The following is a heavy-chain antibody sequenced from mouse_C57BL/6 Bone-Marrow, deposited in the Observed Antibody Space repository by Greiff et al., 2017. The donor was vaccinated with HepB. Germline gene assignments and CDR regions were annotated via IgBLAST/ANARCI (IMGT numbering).Heavy chain of an antibody. J-gene: IGHJ1*03. CDR2: IYPRSGNT. CDR3: ARSSYDGYFPYWYFDV. V-gene: IGHV1-81*01. Sequence: QVQLKQSGAELARPGASVKLSCKASGYTFTSYGISWVKQRTGQGLEWIGEIYPRSGNTYYNEKFKGKATLTADKSSSTAYMELRSLTSEDSAVYFCARSSYDGYFPYWYFDVWGTGTTVTVSS. D-gene: IGHD2-3*01. CDR1: GYTFTSYG.